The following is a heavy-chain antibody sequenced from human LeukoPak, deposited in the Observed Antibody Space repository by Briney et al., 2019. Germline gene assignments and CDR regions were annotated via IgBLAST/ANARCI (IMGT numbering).Heavy chain of an antibody. D-gene: IGHD2-15*01. CDR1: GFTFSSYS. Sequence: GGSLRLSCVASGFTFSSYSMNWVRQAPGKGLEWVSSISSSSSYIYYADLLKGRFTISRDNAKKSLYLQMNSLRAEDTAIYYCARDSDVHCSGGSCTNFGYWGQGTLVTVSS. V-gene: IGHV3-21*01. CDR2: ISSSSSYI. J-gene: IGHJ4*02. CDR3: ARDSDVHCSGGSCTNFGY.